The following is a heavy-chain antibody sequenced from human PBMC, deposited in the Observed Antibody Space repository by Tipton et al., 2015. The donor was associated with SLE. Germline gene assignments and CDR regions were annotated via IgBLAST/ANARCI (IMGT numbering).Heavy chain of an antibody. CDR1: NGSISSGFYY. D-gene: IGHD3-3*01. Sequence: TLSLTCTVSNGSISSGFYYWSWVRQPAGKGLDWIGHIYTSGSTDYNPSLKGRVTISVDTSKNQFSLKLSSVTAADTAVYYCARQKGDGFGVVIIRVDPWGQGTLVTVSS. J-gene: IGHJ5*02. V-gene: IGHV4-61*09. CDR3: ARQKGDGFGVVIIRVDP. CDR2: IYTSGST.